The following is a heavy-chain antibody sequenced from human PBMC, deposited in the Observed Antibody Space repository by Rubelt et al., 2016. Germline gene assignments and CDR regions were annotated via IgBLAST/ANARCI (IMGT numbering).Heavy chain of an antibody. J-gene: IGHJ6*03. CDR3: ARLVGRSTSRTAYYYYYYMDV. V-gene: IGHV1-69*01. CDR2: IIPIFGTA. D-gene: IGHD2-2*01. CDR1: GGTFSSYA. Sequence: QVQLVQSGAEVKKPGSSVKVSCKASGGTFSSYAISWVRQAPGQGLEWMGGIIPIFGTANYAQKFQGRVTITADESTSTAYMELSSLRSDDTAVYYCARLVGRSTSRTAYYYYYYMDVWGKGTTVTVSS.